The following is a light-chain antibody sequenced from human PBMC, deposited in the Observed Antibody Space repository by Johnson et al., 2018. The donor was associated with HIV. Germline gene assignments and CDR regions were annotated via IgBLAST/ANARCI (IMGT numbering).Light chain of an antibody. CDR3: GTWDSSLSAGV. J-gene: IGLJ1*01. CDR1: SSNIGNNY. V-gene: IGLV1-51*01. Sequence: QSVLTQPPSVSAAPGQKVTISCSGSSSNIGNNYVSWYQQLPGTAPKLLIYENNKRPSGIPDRLSGSKSGTSATLGITGLQTGAEADYYCGTWDSSLSAGVFGTGTKGTVL. CDR2: ENN.